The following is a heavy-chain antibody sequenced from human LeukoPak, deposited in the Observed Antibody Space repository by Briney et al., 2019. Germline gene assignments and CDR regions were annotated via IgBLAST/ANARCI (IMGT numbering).Heavy chain of an antibody. V-gene: IGHV4-31*03. D-gene: IGHD6-6*01. J-gene: IGHJ4*02. CDR1: GGSISSGGYY. Sequence: SQTLSLTCTVSGGSISSGGYYWSWIRQHPGKGLEWIGYIYYSGSTYYNPSLKSRVTISVDTSKNQFSPKLSSVTAADTAVYYCARSVYSSSVDYWGQGTLVTVSS. CDR2: IYYSGST. CDR3: ARSVYSSSVDY.